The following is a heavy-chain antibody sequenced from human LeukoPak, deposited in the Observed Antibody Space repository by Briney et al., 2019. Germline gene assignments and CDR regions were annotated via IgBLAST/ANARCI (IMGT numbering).Heavy chain of an antibody. V-gene: IGHV1-8*03. CDR2: MNPNSGNT. D-gene: IGHD2-21*01. Sequence: ASVKVSCKASGYTFTSYDINWVRQATGQGLEWMGWMNPNSGNTGYAQKFQGRVTITRNTSISTAYMELSSLRSEDTAVYYCAKDFHWRGGDCCYYFDYWGQGTLVTVSS. CDR3: AKDFHWRGGDCCYYFDY. J-gene: IGHJ4*02. CDR1: GYTFTSYD.